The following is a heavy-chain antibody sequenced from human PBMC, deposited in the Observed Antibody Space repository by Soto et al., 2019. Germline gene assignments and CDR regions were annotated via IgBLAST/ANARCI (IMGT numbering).Heavy chain of an antibody. CDR3: ARDSAAAGPHFDY. Sequence: ASVKVSCKASGGTFSSYTISWVRQAPGQGLEWMGRIIPILGIANYAQKFQGRVTITADKSTSTAYMELSSLRSEDTAVYYCARDSAAAGPHFDYWGQGTLVTVSS. CDR2: IIPILGIA. J-gene: IGHJ4*02. D-gene: IGHD6-13*01. CDR1: GGTFSSYT. V-gene: IGHV1-69*04.